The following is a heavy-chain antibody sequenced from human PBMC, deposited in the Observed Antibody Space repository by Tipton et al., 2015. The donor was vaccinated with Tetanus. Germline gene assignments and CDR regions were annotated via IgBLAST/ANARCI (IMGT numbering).Heavy chain of an antibody. CDR3: ARGGSHFDY. Sequence: QLVQSGAEVKQPGASVKVSCKASGYSFSTYGISWVRQAPGQGFEWMGWISTYNGNTNYVQKFQGGVTMATDTSTNTAYMELRSLRSDDAALYYCARGGSHFDYWGQGTLVTVSS. CDR2: ISTYNGNT. D-gene: IGHD1-26*01. CDR1: GYSFSTYG. J-gene: IGHJ4*02. V-gene: IGHV1-18*01.